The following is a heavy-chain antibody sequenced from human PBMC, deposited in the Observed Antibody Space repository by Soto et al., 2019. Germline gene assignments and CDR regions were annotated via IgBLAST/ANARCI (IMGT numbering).Heavy chain of an antibody. CDR1: GYTFTNYG. J-gene: IGHJ4*02. CDR3: ARVQEKWSKFFDF. D-gene: IGHD2-15*01. Sequence: ASVKVSCKASGYTFTNYGINWVRQAPGQGLEWMGWINTYNGNTNYAQRLQGRISMTTDTFTSTAYMEVRSLRSDDTAVYYCARVQEKWSKFFDFWGQGSLVTVSS. CDR2: INTYNGNT. V-gene: IGHV1-18*01.